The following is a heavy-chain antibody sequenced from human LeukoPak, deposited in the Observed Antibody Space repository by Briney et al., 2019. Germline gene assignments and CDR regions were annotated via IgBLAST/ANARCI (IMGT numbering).Heavy chain of an antibody. CDR3: ARDDSYSSSSHDAFDI. CDR1: GFTFSSYG. J-gene: IGHJ3*02. CDR2: ISYDGSNK. Sequence: GGSLRLSCAASGFTFSSYGMHWVRQAPGKGLEWVAVISYDGSNKYYADSVKGRFTISRDNSKNTLYLQMNSLRAEDTAVYYCARDDSYSSSSHDAFDIWGQGTMVTVSS. V-gene: IGHV3-30*19. D-gene: IGHD6-6*01.